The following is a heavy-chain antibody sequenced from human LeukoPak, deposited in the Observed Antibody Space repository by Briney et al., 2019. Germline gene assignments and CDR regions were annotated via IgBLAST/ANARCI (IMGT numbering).Heavy chain of an antibody. Sequence: SETLSLTCTVSGGSISSYYWSWIRQPPGKGLEWIGYIYYSGSTNYNPSLKSRVTISVDTSKNQFSLKLSSVTAADTAVYYCARRDYGGNSESSGFGPWGQGTLVTVSS. V-gene: IGHV4-59*08. D-gene: IGHD4-23*01. CDR1: GGSISSYY. J-gene: IGHJ5*02. CDR2: IYYSGST. CDR3: ARRDYGGNSESSGFGP.